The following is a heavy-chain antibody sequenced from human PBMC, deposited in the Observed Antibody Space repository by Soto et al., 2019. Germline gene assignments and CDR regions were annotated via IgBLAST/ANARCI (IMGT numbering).Heavy chain of an antibody. CDR3: AGGAEIAVAGIRDY. CDR2: ISGSGGTT. CDR1: GFTFSSYA. Sequence: GGSLRLSCAASGFTFSSYAMSWVRQAPGKGLEWVSFISGSGGTTYYADSVKGRFTISRDSSKNTVYLQMNSLRAEDTAVYYCAGGAEIAVAGIRDYWGQGTLVTVSS. J-gene: IGHJ4*02. D-gene: IGHD6-19*01. V-gene: IGHV3-23*01.